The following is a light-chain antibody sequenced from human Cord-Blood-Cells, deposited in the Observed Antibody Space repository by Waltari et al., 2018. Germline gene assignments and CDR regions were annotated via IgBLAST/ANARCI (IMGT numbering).Light chain of an antibody. CDR3: QQSYSTLGT. CDR2: AAS. Sequence: DIQMTQSTSPLSASVGDRVTITCLASQRISSYLNCYQQQPGKAPKLLIYAASSLQSGVPSRFSGSESGTDFTLPISSLQPEDFATYYCQQSYSTLGTFGQETRLEIK. J-gene: IGKJ5*01. CDR1: QRISSY. V-gene: IGKV1-39*01.